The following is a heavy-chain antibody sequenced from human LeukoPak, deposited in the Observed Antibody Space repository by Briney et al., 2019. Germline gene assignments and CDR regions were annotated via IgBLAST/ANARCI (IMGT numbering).Heavy chain of an antibody. D-gene: IGHD3-22*01. J-gene: IGHJ4*02. CDR3: ATGGGFYYGH. V-gene: IGHV3-33*01. Sequence: GTSLRLSCAASGFSFSTYGMHWVRQAPGKGLEWVAAAQGDGRLQYYADSVKGRFTISKDISKSTLYVQVNSLRAEDTAVYYCATGGGFYYGHWGQGTLVTVSS. CDR2: AQGDGRLQ. CDR1: GFSFSTYG.